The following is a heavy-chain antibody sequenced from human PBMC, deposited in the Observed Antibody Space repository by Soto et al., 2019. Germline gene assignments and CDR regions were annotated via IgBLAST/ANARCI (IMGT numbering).Heavy chain of an antibody. CDR3: SNDDSSSWKGLGWGGPYYYYYGMVV. CDR1: GFTFSSYA. D-gene: IGHD6-13*01. CDR2: ISGSGGST. J-gene: IGHJ6*02. Sequence: EVPLLESGGGLVQPGGSLRLSCAASGFTFSSYAMSWVRQAPGKGLEWVSAISGSGGSTYYADSVKGRYTISRDYSKKTLYLQMNRLRDEDTAVYYWSNDDSSSWKGLGWGGPYYYYYGMVVWGQGTTVTVSS. V-gene: IGHV3-23*01.